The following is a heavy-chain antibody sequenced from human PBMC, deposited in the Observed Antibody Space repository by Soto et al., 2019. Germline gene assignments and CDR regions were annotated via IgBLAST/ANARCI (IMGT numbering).Heavy chain of an antibody. Sequence: SETLSLTCAVYGGSFSGYYWSWIRKPPGKGLEWIGEINHSGSINYNPSLMSRFTISVDTSKIQFSLKLSSVTAADTAVYYCARAFSRSNTIFGPSGFDYWGQGTLVTVSS. D-gene: IGHD3-3*01. CDR3: ARAFSRSNTIFGPSGFDY. V-gene: IGHV4-34*01. CDR2: INHSGSI. J-gene: IGHJ4*02. CDR1: GGSFSGYY.